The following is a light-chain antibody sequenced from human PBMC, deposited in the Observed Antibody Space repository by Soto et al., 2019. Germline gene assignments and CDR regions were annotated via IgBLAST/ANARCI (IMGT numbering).Light chain of an antibody. V-gene: IGLV1-44*01. J-gene: IGLJ3*02. CDR3: CSYSGVTTVM. Sequence: QSVLTQPPSASGTPGQRVTISCSGSDSNIGRNTVNWYQHLPGTAPKLVIFSHNKRPSGVPDRFSGSTSGTSASLAISDLQSEDEAYYYCCSYSGVTTVMFGGGTKLTVL. CDR2: SHN. CDR1: DSNIGRNT.